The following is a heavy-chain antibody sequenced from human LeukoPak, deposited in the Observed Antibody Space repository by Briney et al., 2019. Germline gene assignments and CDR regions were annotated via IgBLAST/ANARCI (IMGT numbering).Heavy chain of an antibody. V-gene: IGHV3-23*01. CDR3: AKHSGSSGWYNDY. CDR1: GFTFSNYA. D-gene: IGHD6-19*01. Sequence: PGGSLRLSCAASGFTFSNYAMTWVRQTPGKELEWVSSISGNGVGTYYVDSVKGRFTISRDNSKNTLYLQINSLRAEDTAVDTAVYYCAKHSGSSGWYNDYWGQGTLVTVSS. J-gene: IGHJ4*02. CDR2: ISGNGVGT.